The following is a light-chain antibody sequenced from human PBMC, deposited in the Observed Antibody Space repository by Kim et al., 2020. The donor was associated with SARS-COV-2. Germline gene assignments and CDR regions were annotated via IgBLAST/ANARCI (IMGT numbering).Light chain of an antibody. CDR1: QSVDNY. J-gene: IGKJ4*01. V-gene: IGKV3-11*01. CDR2: DAS. CDR3: QQRSNWPLT. Sequence: LSPGGRATLSYRARQSVDNYLAWYQQKPSQTPRLLIYDASNRATGVPSRFSGSGSGTDFTLTISSLEPEDFAVYYCQQRSNWPLTFGGGTKVEIK.